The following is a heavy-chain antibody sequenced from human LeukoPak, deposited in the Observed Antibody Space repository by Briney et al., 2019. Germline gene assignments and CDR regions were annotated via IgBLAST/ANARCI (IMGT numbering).Heavy chain of an antibody. V-gene: IGHV4-39*07. J-gene: IGHJ6*03. Sequence: SETLSLTCTVSGGSISSNTYYWGWIRQPPGKGLEWIGSIYYSGSTYYNPSLKSRVTISVDTSKNQFSLKLSSVTAADTAVYYCAREGSTAMDTYYYYYMDVWGKGTTVTISS. CDR1: GGSISSNTYY. CDR2: IYYSGST. CDR3: AREGSTAMDTYYYYYMDV. D-gene: IGHD5-18*01.